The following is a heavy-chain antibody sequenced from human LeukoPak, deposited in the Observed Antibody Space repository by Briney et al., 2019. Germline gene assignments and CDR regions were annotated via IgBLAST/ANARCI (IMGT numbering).Heavy chain of an antibody. D-gene: IGHD3-10*01. CDR1: GFTFDDYG. CDR2: INWNGGST. V-gene: IGHV3-20*03. J-gene: IGHJ4*02. Sequence: GGSLRLSYAASGFTFDDYGMSWVRQAPGKGLEWVSGINWNGGSTGYADSVKGRFTISRDNAKNSLYLQTNSLRAEDTALYYCARAGDYGSGSYNYWGQGTLVTVSS. CDR3: ARAGDYGSGSYNY.